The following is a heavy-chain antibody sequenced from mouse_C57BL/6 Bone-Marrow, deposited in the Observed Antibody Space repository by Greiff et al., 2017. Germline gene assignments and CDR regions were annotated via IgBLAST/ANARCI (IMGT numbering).Heavy chain of an antibody. Sequence: VQLQQPGAELVKPGASVKMSCKASGYTFTSYWITWVKQRPGQGLEWIGDIDPGSGSTNYNEKFKSKATLTVDTSSSTAYMQRSRLTSEDSAVYCSAREDSSCCLSYSLDYWGQGTSLTVSS. J-gene: IGHJ4*01. D-gene: IGHD3-2*02. V-gene: IGHV1-55*01. CDR3: AREDSSCCLSYSLDY. CDR2: IDPGSGST. CDR1: GYTFTSYW.